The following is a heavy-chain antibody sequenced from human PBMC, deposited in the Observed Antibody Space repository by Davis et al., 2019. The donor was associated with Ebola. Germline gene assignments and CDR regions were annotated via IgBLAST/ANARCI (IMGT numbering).Heavy chain of an antibody. J-gene: IGHJ3*02. D-gene: IGHD6-19*01. Sequence: PGGSLRLSCAASGFTFISYEMNWVRQAPGKGLEWVSYISSSGSTIYYADSVKGRFTISRDNAKNSLYLQMNSLRAEDTAVYYCARAGYSSGWLADAFDIWGQGTMVTVSS. CDR2: ISSSGSTI. CDR3: ARAGYSSGWLADAFDI. CDR1: GFTFISYE. V-gene: IGHV3-48*03.